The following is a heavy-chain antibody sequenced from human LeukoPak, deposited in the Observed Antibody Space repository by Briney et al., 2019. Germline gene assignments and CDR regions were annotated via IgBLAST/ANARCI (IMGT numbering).Heavy chain of an antibody. D-gene: IGHD1-26*01. V-gene: IGHV3-23*01. CDR3: AKDPVGATEEGWFDP. CDR1: GFTFSSYA. Sequence: GGSLRLSCAPSGFTFSSYAMSWVRQAPGKGLEWVSAISGSGGSTYYADSVKGRFTISRDNSKNTLYLQMNSLRAEDTAVYYCAKDPVGATEEGWFDPWGQGTLVTVSS. J-gene: IGHJ5*02. CDR2: ISGSGGST.